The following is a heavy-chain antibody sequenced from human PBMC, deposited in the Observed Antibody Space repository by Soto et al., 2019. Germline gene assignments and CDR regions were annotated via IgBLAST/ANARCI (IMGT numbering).Heavy chain of an antibody. CDR3: ARDSTLGYCSGGICYGMDV. CDR2: IYSGGST. D-gene: IGHD2-15*01. Sequence: GGSLRLSCAASGFTVSSNYMSWVRQAPGKGLEWVSVIYSGGSTYYADSVKGRFTISRDNSKNTLYLQMNSLRAEDTAVYYCARDSTLGYCSGGICYGMDVWGQGTKGTVAS. J-gene: IGHJ6*02. V-gene: IGHV3-53*01. CDR1: GFTVSSNY.